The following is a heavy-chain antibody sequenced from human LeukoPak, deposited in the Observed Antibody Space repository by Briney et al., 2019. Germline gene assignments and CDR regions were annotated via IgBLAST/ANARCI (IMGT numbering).Heavy chain of an antibody. V-gene: IGHV4-39*07. Sequence: SETLSLTCTVSGGSISSSSYYWGWIRQPPGKGLEWIGSIYYSGSTYYNPSLKSRVTISVDTSKNQFSLKLSSVTAADTAVYYCARDRKGNYGGNSLKHNWFDPWGQGTLVTVSS. J-gene: IGHJ5*02. CDR1: GGSISSSSYY. CDR2: IYYSGST. CDR3: ARDRKGNYGGNSLKHNWFDP. D-gene: IGHD4-23*01.